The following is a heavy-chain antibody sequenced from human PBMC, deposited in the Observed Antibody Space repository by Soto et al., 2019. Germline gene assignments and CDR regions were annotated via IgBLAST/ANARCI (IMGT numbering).Heavy chain of an antibody. CDR1: GFTFSSYS. J-gene: IGHJ4*02. V-gene: IGHV3-30-3*01. CDR2: ISYDGSKK. D-gene: IGHD5-12*01. Sequence: GGSLRLSCAAFGFTFSSYSMYWVRQAPGKGLEWVAVISYDGSKKYYADSVKGRFTISRDNSKNTLYLKMNNLRTEDTAIYYCARGSDGYNPDYFDYWGQGTLVTVSS. CDR3: ARGSDGYNPDYFDY.